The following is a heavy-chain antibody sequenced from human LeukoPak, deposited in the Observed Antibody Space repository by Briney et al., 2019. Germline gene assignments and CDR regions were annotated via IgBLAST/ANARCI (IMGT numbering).Heavy chain of an antibody. CDR2: INTNTGNP. V-gene: IGHV7-4-1*02. J-gene: IGHJ4*02. Sequence: ASVKVSCKASGVTFSSYAISWVRQAPGQGLEWMGWINTNTGNPTYAQGFTGRFVFSLDTSVSTAYLQISSLKAEDTAVYYCARLNYYGSGSYYKLEPFDYWGQGTLVTVSS. CDR1: GVTFSSYA. CDR3: ARLNYYGSGSYYKLEPFDY. D-gene: IGHD3-10*01.